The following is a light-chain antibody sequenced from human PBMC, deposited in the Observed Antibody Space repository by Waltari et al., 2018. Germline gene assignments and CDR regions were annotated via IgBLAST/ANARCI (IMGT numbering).Light chain of an antibody. J-gene: IGKJ4*01. CDR2: VAS. V-gene: IGKV1-9*01. CDR1: QGVRSS. CDR3: LQFNSFPLT. Sequence: DIQLTQSPSFLPASVGDRVTITCRASQGVRSSLAWYQQKPGISAKLLIYVASTLHSGVPSRFSGSGAGTEFTLTISSLQPEDFATYYCLQFNSFPLTFGGGTKVEIK.